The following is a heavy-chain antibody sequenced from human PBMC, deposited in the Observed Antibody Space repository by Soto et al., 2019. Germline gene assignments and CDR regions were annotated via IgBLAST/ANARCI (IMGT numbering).Heavy chain of an antibody. V-gene: IGHV2-5*02. J-gene: IGHJ4*02. CDR2: IYWDYDK. CDR3: AHSQRGPRDF. D-gene: IGHD5-12*01. Sequence: QITLKESGPTLVRPTQTLTLTCTFSGFSLSTTGVAVAWIRQPPGEALEWLALIYWDYDKRYNSSLKSRLTITKDTSRDQVVFAMTNMDPMDTATYFCAHSQRGPRDFWGPGILVTVSS. CDR1: GFSLSTTGVA.